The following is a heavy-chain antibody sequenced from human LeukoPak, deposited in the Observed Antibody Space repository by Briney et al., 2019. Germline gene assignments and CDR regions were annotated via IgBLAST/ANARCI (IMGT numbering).Heavy chain of an antibody. V-gene: IGHV1-2*02. CDR2: ISPNSGAT. D-gene: IGHD1-14*01. Sequence: ASVKVSCKASGYSFTCYYMHWVRQAPGQGLEWMGWISPNSGATSYAQKFQGRVTLTKDTSISTAYMELSSLTSDDTAVYYCVRSPAPIKYNLDYWGQGTLVTVSS. J-gene: IGHJ4*02. CDR1: GYSFTCYY. CDR3: VRSPAPIKYNLDY.